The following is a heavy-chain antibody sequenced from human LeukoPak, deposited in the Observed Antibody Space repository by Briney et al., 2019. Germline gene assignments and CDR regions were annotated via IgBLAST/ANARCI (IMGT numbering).Heavy chain of an antibody. J-gene: IGHJ3*02. CDR2: INAGNANT. CDR3: ARETAVTQNDAFDI. Sequence: GASVTVSCKASGYTFTSHTIHWVRQAPGQRLEWMGWINAGNANTKYSQKFQGRVTITRDTFAYTAYMELSSLKSEDTAVYYRARETAVTQNDAFDIWAQGTMVIVSS. V-gene: IGHV1-3*01. D-gene: IGHD4-17*01. CDR1: GYTFTSHT.